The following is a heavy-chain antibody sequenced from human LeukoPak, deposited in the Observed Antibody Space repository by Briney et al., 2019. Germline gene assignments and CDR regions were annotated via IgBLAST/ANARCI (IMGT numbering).Heavy chain of an antibody. CDR1: GYTFTSYA. D-gene: IGHD3-22*01. Sequence: ASVKVSCKASGYTFTSYAMNWVRQAPGQGLEWMGWINTNTGSPTYAQGFTGRFVFSLDTSVSTAYLQISSLKAEDTAVYYCADYYDSSGYSYWGQGTLVTVSS. J-gene: IGHJ4*02. CDR3: ADYYDSSGYSY. V-gene: IGHV7-4-1*02. CDR2: INTNTGSP.